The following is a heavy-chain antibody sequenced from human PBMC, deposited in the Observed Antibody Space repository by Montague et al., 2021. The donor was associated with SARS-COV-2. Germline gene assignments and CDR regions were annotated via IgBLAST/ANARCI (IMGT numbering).Heavy chain of an antibody. D-gene: IGHD1-1*01. V-gene: IGHV4-59*01. CDR1: GASFTGYY. CDR2: VYYSGST. CDR3: ASRGIRSKDMTTPRFDY. J-gene: IGHJ4*02. Sequence: SETLSLTCTVSGASFTGYYWSWIRQSPEKGLEYIGYVYYSGSTNYNPSLKSRVSMSFDTSKNQFSLTLTSVTAADTAVYYCASRGIRSKDMTTPRFDYWGQGTLVTVSS.